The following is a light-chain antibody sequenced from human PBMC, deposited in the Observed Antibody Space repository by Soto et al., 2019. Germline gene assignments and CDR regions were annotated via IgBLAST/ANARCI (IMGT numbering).Light chain of an antibody. Sequence: DIQMTQSPSSLSASVGDRVAITCRASQNIRNYLNWYQQKPGKAPRVLIYGAASLQSGFPSRFSGSGSGTNFSLTINSLQPEDYATYYCQHSYNIHALTVGRGTKVEIK. CDR2: GAA. J-gene: IGKJ4*01. CDR1: QNIRNY. CDR3: QHSYNIHALT. V-gene: IGKV1-39*01.